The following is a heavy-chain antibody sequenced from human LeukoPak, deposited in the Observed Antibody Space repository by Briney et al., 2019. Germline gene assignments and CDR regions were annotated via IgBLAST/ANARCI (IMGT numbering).Heavy chain of an antibody. V-gene: IGHV4-4*07. CDR1: GGSISSYY. Sequence: SETLSLTCTVSGGSISSYYWSWIRQPAGKGLEWIGRIYTSGSTNYNPSLKSRVTMSVDTSKNHFSLKLSSVTAADTAVYYCARDQKKYYYDSSGYHSRDFFDYWGQGTLVTVSS. J-gene: IGHJ4*02. CDR3: ARDQKKYYYDSSGYHSRDFFDY. D-gene: IGHD3-22*01. CDR2: IYTSGST.